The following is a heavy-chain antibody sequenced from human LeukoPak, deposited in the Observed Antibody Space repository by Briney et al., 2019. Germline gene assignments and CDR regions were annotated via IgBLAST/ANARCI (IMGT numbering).Heavy chain of an antibody. V-gene: IGHV3-48*03. Sequence: GGSLRLSCAASGFTFSTYEMKWVRQAPGKGLECVSYSSSSGDSLYYADSVKGRFTISRDNARNSLYLQMNSLRAEDTAIYYCARMAVAGQYNDYWGQGTLVTVSS. J-gene: IGHJ4*02. CDR3: ARMAVAGQYNDY. D-gene: IGHD6-19*01. CDR2: SSSSGDSL. CDR1: GFTFSTYE.